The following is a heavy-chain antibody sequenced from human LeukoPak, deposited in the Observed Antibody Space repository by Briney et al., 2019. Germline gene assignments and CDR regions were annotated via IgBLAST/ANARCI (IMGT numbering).Heavy chain of an antibody. V-gene: IGHV3-30-3*01. CDR3: ARDTRIRYFDWSLGGMDV. CDR1: GFTFSSYA. CDR2: ISYDGSNK. J-gene: IGHJ6*02. Sequence: HPGRSLRLSCAASGFTFSSYAMHWVRQAPGKGLEWVAVISYDGSNKYYADSVKGRFTISRDNSKNTLYLQMNSLRAEDTAVYYCARDTRIRYFDWSLGGMDVWGQGTTVTVSS. D-gene: IGHD3-9*01.